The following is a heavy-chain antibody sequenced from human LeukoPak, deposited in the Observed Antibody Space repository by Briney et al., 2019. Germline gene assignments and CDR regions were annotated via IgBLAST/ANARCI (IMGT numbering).Heavy chain of an antibody. D-gene: IGHD2-15*01. V-gene: IGHV4-59*01. CDR1: GGSISNYY. CDR2: IHNTGRT. J-gene: IGHJ5*02. Sequence: ASETLSLTCTVSGGSISNYYWSWTRQPPGKGLEWIGYIHNTGRTNYNPSLKSRVTISVDMSKNQFSLKLSSVTAADTAIYYCARYAATGGPNWFDPWGPGTLVTVSS. CDR3: ARYAATGGPNWFDP.